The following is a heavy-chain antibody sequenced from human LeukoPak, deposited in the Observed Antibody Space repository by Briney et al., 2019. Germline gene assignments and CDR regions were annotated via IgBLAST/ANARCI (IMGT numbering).Heavy chain of an antibody. D-gene: IGHD6-19*01. CDR3: AMIAVAGTIGHSHDY. CDR1: GGTFSSYA. J-gene: IGHJ4*02. CDR2: INPNSGGT. V-gene: IGHV1-2*02. Sequence: ASVKVSCKASGGTFSSYAISWVRQAPGQGLEWMGWINPNSGGTNYAQKFQGRVTMTRDTSISTAYMELSRLRSDDTAVYYCAMIAVAGTIGHSHDYWGQGTLVTVSS.